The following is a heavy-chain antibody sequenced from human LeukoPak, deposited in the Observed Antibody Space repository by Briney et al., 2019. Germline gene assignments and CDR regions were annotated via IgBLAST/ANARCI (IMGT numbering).Heavy chain of an antibody. CDR3: VRDRGAYYYDTGY. CDR1: GFSVSGNY. CDR2: IYFGGGT. Sequence: GGSLRLSYAVSGFSVSGNYMNWVRQAPGKGLEWVSMIYFGGGTYYANSVKGRFTISRDNSKNTLYLQMNSLRAEDTAVYYCVRDRGAYYYDTGYWGQGILVTVSS. V-gene: IGHV3-66*01. D-gene: IGHD3-22*01. J-gene: IGHJ4*02.